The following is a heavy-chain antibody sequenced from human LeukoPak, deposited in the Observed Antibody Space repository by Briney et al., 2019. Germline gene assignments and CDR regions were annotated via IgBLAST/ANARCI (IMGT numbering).Heavy chain of an antibody. CDR1: AYTLTKLS. D-gene: IGHD2-2*01. V-gene: IGHV1-24*01. Sequence: GASVKVSCKVSAYTLTKLSIHWVRQAPGKGLEWMGGFDPEDGETIYVQKFQGRVTMTEDTSTVTAYMELSSLRSEDTAVYYCATDLASSTSIKSGYWGQGTLVTVSS. J-gene: IGHJ4*02. CDR2: FDPEDGET. CDR3: ATDLASSTSIKSGY.